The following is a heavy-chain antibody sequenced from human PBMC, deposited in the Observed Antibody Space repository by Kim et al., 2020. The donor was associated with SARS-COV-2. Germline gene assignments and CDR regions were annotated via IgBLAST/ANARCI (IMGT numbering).Heavy chain of an antibody. CDR3: ARADWAAGSVADPDY. D-gene: IGHD6-19*01. Sequence: ASVKVSCKASGYTFTGYYMHWVRQAPGQGLEWMGRINPNSGGTNYAQKFRGRVTMTRDTSISTVYMEVTSLTSDDTAIYYCARADWAAGSVADPDYWGQGTLVTVTS. V-gene: IGHV1-2*06. CDR1: GYTFTGYY. J-gene: IGHJ4*02. CDR2: INPNSGGT.